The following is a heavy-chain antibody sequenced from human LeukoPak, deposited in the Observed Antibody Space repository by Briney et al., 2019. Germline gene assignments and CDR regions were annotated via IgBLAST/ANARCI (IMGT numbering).Heavy chain of an antibody. Sequence: GGSLRLSCAASGFTFSSYAMSWVRQAPGKGLEWVSAISGSGGSTYYADSVKGRFTISRDNSKNTLYLQMNSLRAEDTAVYYCVRGGGGNNWFDPWGQGTLVTVSS. CDR3: VRGGGGNNWFDP. D-gene: IGHD2-15*01. J-gene: IGHJ5*02. V-gene: IGHV3-23*01. CDR1: GFTFSSYA. CDR2: ISGSGGST.